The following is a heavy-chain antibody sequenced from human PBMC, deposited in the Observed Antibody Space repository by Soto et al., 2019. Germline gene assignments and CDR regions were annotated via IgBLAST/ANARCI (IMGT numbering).Heavy chain of an antibody. V-gene: IGHV4-59*08. Sequence: SETLSLTCNVSGGSIYTYYWNWIRQSPGKGLEWIGSISDGGSTNYNPSLKSRVTISVDTSKNQFSLKLCSVSAADTALYYCARHKDTSSRYLLPDYWGQGTLVTVSS. CDR1: GGSIYTYY. CDR3: ARHKDTSSRYLLPDY. CDR2: ISDGGST. D-gene: IGHD6-13*01. J-gene: IGHJ4*02.